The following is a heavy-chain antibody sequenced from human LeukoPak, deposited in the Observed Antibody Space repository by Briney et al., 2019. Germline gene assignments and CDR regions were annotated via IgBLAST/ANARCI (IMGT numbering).Heavy chain of an antibody. CDR2: IYYSGST. Sequence: KASETLSLTCTVSGGSISSYYWSWIRQPPGKGLEWIGYIYYSGSTNYNPSLKSRVTISVDTSKNQFSLKLSSVTAADTAVYYCAREYSGGWYPPPSAPWGQGPLVTVSS. CDR3: AREYSGGWYPPPSAP. V-gene: IGHV4-59*01. D-gene: IGHD6-19*01. J-gene: IGHJ5*02. CDR1: GGSISSYY.